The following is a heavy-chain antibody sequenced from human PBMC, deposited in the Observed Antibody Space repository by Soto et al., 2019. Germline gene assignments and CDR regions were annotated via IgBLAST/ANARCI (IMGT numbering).Heavy chain of an antibody. CDR3: ARGYSNGWFFEY. J-gene: IGHJ4*02. CDR1: GFTFSNYA. CDR2: TSSDERNK. D-gene: IGHD6-19*01. Sequence: QVQLVESGGGVVQPGGSLRLSCAASGFTFSNYAMHWVRQAPGKGLEWVAVTSSDERNKYYADSVKGRFTISRDNSMNTLYLQMNGQRAEDTAVYFGARGYSNGWFFEYWGQGTLVTVSS. V-gene: IGHV3-30*04.